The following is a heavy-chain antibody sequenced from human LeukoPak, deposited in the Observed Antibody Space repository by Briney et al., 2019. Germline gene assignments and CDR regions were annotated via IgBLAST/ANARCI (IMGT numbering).Heavy chain of an antibody. CDR2: IYTSGST. D-gene: IGHD3-3*01. CDR1: GGSISSGSYY. V-gene: IGHV4-61*02. CDR3: ARVKYYDFWSGYSYYFDY. J-gene: IGHJ4*02. Sequence: SETLSLTCTVSGGSISSGSYYWTWIRQPAGKGLECIGRIYTSGSTNYNPSLKSRVTISVDTSKNQFSLKLSSVTAADTAVYYCARVKYYDFWSGYSYYFDYWGQGTLVTVSS.